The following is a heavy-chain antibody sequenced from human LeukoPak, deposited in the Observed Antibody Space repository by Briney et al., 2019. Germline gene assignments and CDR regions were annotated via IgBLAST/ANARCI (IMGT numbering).Heavy chain of an antibody. V-gene: IGHV4-31*03. D-gene: IGHD2-15*01. CDR3: ARSLLDGYCSGGSCYPGRWFDP. Sequence: SETLSLTCTVSGGSISSGGYYWSWIRQHPGKALEWIGYIYYSGSTYYNPSLKSRVTISVDTSKNQFSLKLSSVTAADTAVYYCARSLLDGYCSGGSCYPGRWFDPWGQGTLVTVSS. J-gene: IGHJ5*02. CDR1: GGSISSGGYY. CDR2: IYYSGST.